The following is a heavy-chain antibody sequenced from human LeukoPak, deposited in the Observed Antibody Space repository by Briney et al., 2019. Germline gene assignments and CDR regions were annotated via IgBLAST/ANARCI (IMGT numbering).Heavy chain of an antibody. CDR1: GFTVSSNY. Sequence: PGGSLRLSCAASGFTVSSNYMSWVRQAPGKGLEWVSVIDSGGSTYYADSVKGRFTISRDNSKNTLYLQMNSLRAEDTAVYYCAREPTFWGAQFIDHWGQGTLVTVSS. V-gene: IGHV3-53*01. CDR3: AREPTFWGAQFIDH. CDR2: IDSGGST. D-gene: IGHD3-16*01. J-gene: IGHJ4*02.